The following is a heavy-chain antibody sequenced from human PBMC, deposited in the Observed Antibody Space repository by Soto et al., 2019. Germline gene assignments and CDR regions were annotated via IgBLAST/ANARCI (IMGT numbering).Heavy chain of an antibody. J-gene: IGHJ4*02. CDR2: IYYSGST. D-gene: IGHD3-16*02. Sequence: QLQLQESGPGLVKPSETLSLTCTVSGGSISSSSYYWGWIRQPPGKGLEWIGSIYYSGSTYYNPSLKSRVTISVDTSKNQFSLKLSSVTAADTAVYYCARLRGSYRFNFDYWGQGTLVTVSS. V-gene: IGHV4-39*01. CDR3: ARLRGSYRFNFDY. CDR1: GGSISSSSYY.